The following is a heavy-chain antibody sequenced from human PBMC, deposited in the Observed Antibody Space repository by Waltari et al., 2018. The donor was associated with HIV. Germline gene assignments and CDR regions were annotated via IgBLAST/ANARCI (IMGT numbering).Heavy chain of an antibody. V-gene: IGHV1-2*02. CDR3: ARADYYGSGSQDY. CDR2: INPNSGGT. CDR1: GYTFTGYY. Sequence: QVQLVQSGAEVKKPGASVKVSCKASGYTFTGYYKHWVRQAPGQGLEWMGWINPNSGGTNYAQKFQGRVTMTRDTSISTAHMELSRLRSDDTAVYYCARADYYGSGSQDYWGQGTLVTVSS. D-gene: IGHD3-10*01. J-gene: IGHJ4*02.